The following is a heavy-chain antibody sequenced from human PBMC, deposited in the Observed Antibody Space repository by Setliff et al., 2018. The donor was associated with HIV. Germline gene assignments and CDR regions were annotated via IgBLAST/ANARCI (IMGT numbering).Heavy chain of an antibody. Sequence: SVKVSCKASGYTFTSYGISWVRQAPGQGLEWMGGIIPILGIANYAQKFQGRVTITADESTSTAYMELSSLRSEDTAVYYCARAAYGDQVYGMDVWGQGTTVTVSS. CDR3: ARAAYGDQVYGMDV. CDR2: IIPILGIA. D-gene: IGHD4-17*01. CDR1: GYTFTSYG. J-gene: IGHJ6*02. V-gene: IGHV1-69*10.